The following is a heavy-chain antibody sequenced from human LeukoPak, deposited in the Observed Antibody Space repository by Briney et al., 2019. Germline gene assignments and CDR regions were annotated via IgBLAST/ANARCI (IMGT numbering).Heavy chain of an antibody. V-gene: IGHV3-30*04. CDR2: ISYDGSNK. CDR3: ARESSGWYDDAFDI. Sequence: GGSLRLSCAGSGSTFSSYAMHWVRQAPGKGLEWVAVISYDGSNKYYADSVKGRFTISRDNSKNTLYLQMNSLRAEDTAVYYCARESSGWYDDAFDIWGQGTMVTVSS. CDR1: GSTFSSYA. D-gene: IGHD6-19*01. J-gene: IGHJ3*02.